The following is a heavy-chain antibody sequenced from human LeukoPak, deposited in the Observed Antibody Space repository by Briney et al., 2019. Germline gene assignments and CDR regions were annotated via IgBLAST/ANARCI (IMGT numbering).Heavy chain of an antibody. CDR2: INPNSGGT. CDR1: GYAFTASY. CDR3: ARARGAARPAEYFQH. D-gene: IGHD6-6*01. Sequence: ASVKVSCKASGYAFTASYMHWVRQAPGQGLEWMGWINPNSGGTNYAQKFQGRVTMTRDTSISTAYMELSRLRYDDTAVHYCARARGAARPAEYFQHWGQGTLVTVSS. V-gene: IGHV1-2*02. J-gene: IGHJ1*01.